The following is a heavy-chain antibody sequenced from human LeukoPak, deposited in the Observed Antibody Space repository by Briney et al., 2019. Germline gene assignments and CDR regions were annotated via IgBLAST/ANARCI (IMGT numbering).Heavy chain of an antibody. V-gene: IGHV1-2*02. CDR2: INPNSGGT. J-gene: IGHJ4*02. CDR1: GYTFTGYY. D-gene: IGHD3-22*01. Sequence: GASVKVSCKASGYTFTGYYMHWVLQAPGQGLEWMGWINPNSGGTNYAQKFQGRVTMTRDTSISTAYMELSRLRSDDTAVYYCARINYDSSGAKYYFDYWGQGTLVTVSS. CDR3: ARINYDSSGAKYYFDY.